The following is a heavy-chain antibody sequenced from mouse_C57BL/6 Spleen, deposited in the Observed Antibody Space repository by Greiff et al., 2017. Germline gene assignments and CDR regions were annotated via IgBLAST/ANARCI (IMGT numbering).Heavy chain of an antibody. CDR2: ISSGGSYT. D-gene: IGHD2-4*01. V-gene: IGHV5-6*01. J-gene: IGHJ2*01. CDR3: ARHGYDYDGDYFDY. CDR1: GFTFSSYG. Sequence: EVQLQESGGDLVKPGGSLKLSCAASGFTFSSYGMSWVRQTPDKRLEWVATISSGGSYTYYPDSVKGRFTISRDNAKNTLYLQMSSLKSEDTAMYYCARHGYDYDGDYFDYWGQGTTLTVSS.